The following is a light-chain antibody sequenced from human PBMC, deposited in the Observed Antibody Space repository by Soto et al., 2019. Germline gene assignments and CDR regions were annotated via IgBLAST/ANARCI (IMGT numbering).Light chain of an antibody. Sequence: DIQMTQSPSSLSASVGDRVTITCRASQSISSYLHWYQQKPGKAPKLLIYAASSLQSGVPARFSGSGSGTEFTLTISSLQPEYFATYYCQQSYSTPVFGQGTKLEIK. CDR2: AAS. CDR1: QSISSY. J-gene: IGKJ2*01. V-gene: IGKV1-39*01. CDR3: QQSYSTPV.